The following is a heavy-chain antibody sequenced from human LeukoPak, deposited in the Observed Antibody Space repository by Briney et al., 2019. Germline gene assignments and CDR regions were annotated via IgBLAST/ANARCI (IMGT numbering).Heavy chain of an antibody. V-gene: IGHV3-7*01. CDR2: IKQDGSEK. CDR1: EFTFSTYW. Sequence: PGGSLRLSCTGSEFTFSTYWMSWVRQAPGKGLEWVANIKQDGSEKYYVDSVKGRFTVSRDNAQNSLYLQMNSLRADDTAIYFCARVRGYSYAFDYWGQGALVTVSS. J-gene: IGHJ4*02. D-gene: IGHD5-18*01. CDR3: ARVRGYSYAFDY.